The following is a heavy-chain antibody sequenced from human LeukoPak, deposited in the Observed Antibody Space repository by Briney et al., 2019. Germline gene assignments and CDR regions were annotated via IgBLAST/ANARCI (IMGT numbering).Heavy chain of an antibody. CDR3: AGRRVLDAPFDY. CDR1: GFTVSGNY. CDR2: IYSSDNT. Sequence: QPGGSLRLSCAASGFTVSGNYMSWVRQAPGKGLEWVSVIYSSDNTYYIDSVKGRFTISRDNSKNTLYLQMNSLRAEDTAVYYCAGRRVLDAPFDYWGQGTLVTVSS. D-gene: IGHD2-8*01. J-gene: IGHJ4*02. V-gene: IGHV3-66*02.